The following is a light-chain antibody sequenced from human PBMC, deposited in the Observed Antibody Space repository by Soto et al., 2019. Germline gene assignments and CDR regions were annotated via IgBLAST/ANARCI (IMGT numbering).Light chain of an antibody. J-gene: IGKJ3*01. CDR3: QHYDNLPRVT. Sequence: DIQMTQSPSSLSASVGDRVTITCQASQDINNYLIWYQQKPGKAPNLLIYDASNLETGVPSRFSGSGSGTDFILTISSLQPEDPATYYCQHYDNLPRVTFGPGTKVEIK. CDR2: DAS. V-gene: IGKV1-33*01. CDR1: QDINNY.